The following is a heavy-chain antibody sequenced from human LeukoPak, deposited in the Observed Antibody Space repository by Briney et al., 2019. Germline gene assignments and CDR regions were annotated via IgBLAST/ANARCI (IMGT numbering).Heavy chain of an antibody. CDR3: ARNTSSSPWFDP. D-gene: IGHD6-6*01. J-gene: IGHJ5*02. CDR1: SGSVSSPDSY. V-gene: IGHV4-61*08. Sequence: SETLSLTCSVSSGSVSSPDSYWSWIRQPPGTGLEWIGNVYYIGTTTYSSSLKSRVTISVDTSKNQFSLEVTSVTAADTAVYYCARNTSSSPWFDPWAQGTLVTVS. CDR2: VYYIGTT.